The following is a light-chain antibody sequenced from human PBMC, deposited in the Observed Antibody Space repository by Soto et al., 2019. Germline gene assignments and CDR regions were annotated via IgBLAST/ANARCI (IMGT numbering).Light chain of an antibody. V-gene: IGLV3-21*02. CDR2: DDR. CDR3: QVWDSTSDHYV. CDR1: NIGSRS. Sequence: SYYLTQPPSVSVAPGQTASISCWGNNIGSRSVHWYQQKPGQAPVLVVYDDRDRPSGIPERFAGSNSGNTATLTISRVEAGDEADYYCQVWDSTSDHYVFGTGTKVTVL. J-gene: IGLJ1*01.